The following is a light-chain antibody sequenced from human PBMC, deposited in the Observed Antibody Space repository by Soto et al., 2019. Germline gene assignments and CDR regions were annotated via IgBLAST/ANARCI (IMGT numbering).Light chain of an antibody. CDR2: GAS. CDR3: QQYSSSPRT. Sequence: EIVLTQSPGTLSLSPGERATLSCRASHSVSRTYLAWYQQKPGQAPRLLMYGASDRATGTPGRFSGSGSGTDFTLTISSLEPEDFAVYHCQQYSSSPRTFGQGTRLEIK. V-gene: IGKV3-20*01. CDR1: HSVSRTY. J-gene: IGKJ5*01.